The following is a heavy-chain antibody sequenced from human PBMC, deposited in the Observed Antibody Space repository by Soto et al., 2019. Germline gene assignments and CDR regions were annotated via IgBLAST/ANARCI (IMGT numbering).Heavy chain of an antibody. CDR1: GFSFSRSG. V-gene: IGHV3-33*01. CDR2: IWYDGSNQ. J-gene: IGHJ3*02. CDR3: ASITVTNGFDI. D-gene: IGHD4-17*01. Sequence: QVQLVESGGGVVQPGKSLRLSCVASGFSFSRSGMHWIRQPPGKGLEWLALIWYDGSNQYYLDSLKDRFTILRDNSKNSRYLQMNSLRAENTAVYYCASITVTNGFDIWGQGTMVSVSS.